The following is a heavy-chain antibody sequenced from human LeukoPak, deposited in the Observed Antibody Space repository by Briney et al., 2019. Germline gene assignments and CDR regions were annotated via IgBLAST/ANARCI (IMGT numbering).Heavy chain of an antibody. CDR3: AKVDSSSWPYYYYGVDV. V-gene: IGHV3-23*01. J-gene: IGHJ6*02. Sequence: GGSLRLSCAASGFTFSSYAMSWVRQAPGKGLEWVSAISGSGGSTYYADSVKGRFTISRDNSKNTLYLQMNSLRAEDTAVYYCAKVDSSSWPYYYYGVDVWGQGTTVTVSS. D-gene: IGHD6-13*01. CDR1: GFTFSSYA. CDR2: ISGSGGST.